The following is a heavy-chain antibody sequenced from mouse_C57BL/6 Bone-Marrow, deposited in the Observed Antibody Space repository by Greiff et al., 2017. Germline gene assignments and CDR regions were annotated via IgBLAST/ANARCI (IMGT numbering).Heavy chain of an antibody. V-gene: IGHV1-52*01. D-gene: IGHD2-3*01. CDR1: GYTFTSYW. CDR2: IDPSDSET. CDR3: ARGGWLL. J-gene: IGHJ2*01. Sequence: QVQLQQPGAELVRPGSSVKLSCKASGYTFTSYWMHWVKQRPIQGLEWIGNIDPSDSETHYNQKFKDKATLTVDKSSSTAYMQLGSLTSEDSAVDYCARGGWLLWGQGTTLTLSS.